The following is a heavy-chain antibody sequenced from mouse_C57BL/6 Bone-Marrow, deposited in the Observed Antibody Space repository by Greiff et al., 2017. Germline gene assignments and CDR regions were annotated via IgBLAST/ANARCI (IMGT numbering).Heavy chain of an antibody. CDR3: AKQVRGYYCGSSCHAMDD. CDR2: ICGGGST. J-gene: IGHJ4*01. CDR1: GFSLTSYG. D-gene: IGHD1-1*01. Sequence: VKLVESGPGLVAPSQSLSITCTVSGFSLTSYGVDWVRQPPGQGLEWLGVICGGGSTNYNSALMSSVSISKDNAKSQVFLKMNSLQTDVTAMNYCAKQVRGYYCGSSCHAMDDWGQGTSVTVSS. V-gene: IGHV2-9*01.